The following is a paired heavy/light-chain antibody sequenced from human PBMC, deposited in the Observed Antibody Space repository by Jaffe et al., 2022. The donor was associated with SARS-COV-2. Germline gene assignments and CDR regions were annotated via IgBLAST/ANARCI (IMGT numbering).Heavy chain of an antibody. Sequence: EVQLVESGGGLVQPGRSLRLSCRASGFTFGDYAIYWFRQAPGKGLEWISSIKSNSFAYGGTIEYAASVKGRFSISRDDSKSIAYLQMDSLKTEDTAVFYCSGAHNDYLYRAFDIWGQGTRVTVSS. CDR2: IKSNSFAYGGTI. D-gene: IGHD2-2*02. V-gene: IGHV3-49*03. J-gene: IGHJ3*02. CDR1: GFTFGDYA. CDR3: SGAHNDYLYRAFDI.
Light chain of an antibody. CDR3: QHYFSSPYS. CDR2: VAS. J-gene: IGKJ2*03. Sequence: EIVLTQSPGTLSLSPGERATLSCRASQSIPNNYLAWYQRKPGQAPRLIIYVASNRATGIPDRFSGSGSGTDFTLTISRLEPDDFAEYFCQHYFSSPYSFGQGTKLEIK. V-gene: IGKV3-20*01. CDR1: QSIPNNY.